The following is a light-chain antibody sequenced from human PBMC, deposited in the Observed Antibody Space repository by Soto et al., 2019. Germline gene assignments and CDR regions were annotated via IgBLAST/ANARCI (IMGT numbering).Light chain of an antibody. J-gene: IGLJ1*01. Sequence: QSVLPQPPSVSGAPGPRVTISCTGSSSNIGAGYDVHWYQQLPGTAPKLLIYGNSNRTSGVPDRFSGSKSGTSASLAITGLQAEDEADYYCQSYDSSLSGYVFGTGTKVTVL. V-gene: IGLV1-40*01. CDR1: SSNIGAGYD. CDR3: QSYDSSLSGYV. CDR2: GNS.